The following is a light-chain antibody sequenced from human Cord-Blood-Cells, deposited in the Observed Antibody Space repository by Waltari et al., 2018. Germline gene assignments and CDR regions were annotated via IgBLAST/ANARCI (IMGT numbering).Light chain of an antibody. J-gene: IGKJ1*01. Sequence: DIQRTQSPSTTAVSVGHRVPITCRASQSISSWLAWYQQKPGKAPKLLIYKASSLESGVPSRFSGSGSGTEFTLTISSLQPDDFATYYCQQYNSYWTFGQGTKVEIK. CDR2: KAS. V-gene: IGKV1-5*03. CDR3: QQYNSYWT. CDR1: QSISSW.